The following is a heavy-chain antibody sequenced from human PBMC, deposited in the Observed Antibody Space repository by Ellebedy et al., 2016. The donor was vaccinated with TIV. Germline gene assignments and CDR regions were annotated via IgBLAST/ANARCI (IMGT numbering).Heavy chain of an antibody. CDR3: AADCSSTSCYSGV. CDR1: GFPFIGPA. D-gene: IGHD2-2*02. J-gene: IGHJ4*02. Sequence: AASVKVSCKASGFPFIGPAVQWVRQARGQRLEWIGWIVVGSGNTDYAQKFQERVTITRDMSTSTAYMGLSSLRSEDTAVYYCAADCSSTSCYSGVWGQGTLVTVSS. V-gene: IGHV1-58*01. CDR2: IVVGSGNT.